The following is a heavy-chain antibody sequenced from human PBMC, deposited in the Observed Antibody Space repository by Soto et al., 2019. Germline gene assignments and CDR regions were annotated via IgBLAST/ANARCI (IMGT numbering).Heavy chain of an antibody. CDR3: AKSPIKNMAARRYLALFDY. Sequence: EVQLLDSGGDLVQPGGSLRLSCAASGFTFSNYAMSWVRQAPGKGLEWVSSIMETGGITNYADSVKGRFTISRDNSKNTRCMHMSNMRAEDTAVYVCAKSPIKNMAARRYLALFDYWGQGTLVTVSS. CDR2: IMETGGIT. CDR1: GFTFSNYA. V-gene: IGHV3-23*01. J-gene: IGHJ4*02. D-gene: IGHD6-6*01.